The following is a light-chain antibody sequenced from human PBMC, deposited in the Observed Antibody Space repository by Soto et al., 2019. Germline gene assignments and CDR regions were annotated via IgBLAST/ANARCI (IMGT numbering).Light chain of an antibody. CDR3: QHYGGSPRT. V-gene: IGKV3-20*01. CDR1: QSITSSF. J-gene: IGKJ1*01. Sequence: IVVTQSPGILSLSPGERASLSCGASQSITSSFLAWYQQKPGQAPRLLIYGASSRATGIPDRFSGTGSETDFTLTITRLEPEDFAVYYCQHYGGSPRTFGEGTKVAIK. CDR2: GAS.